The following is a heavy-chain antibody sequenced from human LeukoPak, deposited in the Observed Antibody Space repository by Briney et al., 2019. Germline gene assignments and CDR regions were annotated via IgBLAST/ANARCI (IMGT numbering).Heavy chain of an antibody. CDR3: AREDSSGYSKVFDY. V-gene: IGHV3-53*01. CDR2: IYSGGST. D-gene: IGHD3-22*01. Sequence: PGGSLRLSCVASGFTVSSNYMSWVRQAPGKGLEWVSVIYSGGSTFYADSVKGRFTISRDNSKNTLYLQMNSLRAEDTAVYYCAREDSSGYSKVFDYWGQGTLVTVSS. CDR1: GFTVSSNY. J-gene: IGHJ4*02.